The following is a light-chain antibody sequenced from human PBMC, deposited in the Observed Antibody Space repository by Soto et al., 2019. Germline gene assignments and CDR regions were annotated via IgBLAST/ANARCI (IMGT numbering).Light chain of an antibody. Sequence: QSALTPPASVSGSPGQSITISCTGTSGDVGGYYYVSWYQQLPGKAPKLMISEVSNRPSWVSNRFSVSKSGNTASLTISGTHAEYEADYYCSSYTAGGKIFGTGTKLTVL. J-gene: IGLJ1*01. CDR1: SGDVGGYYY. CDR3: SSYTAGGKI. CDR2: EVS. V-gene: IGLV2-14*01.